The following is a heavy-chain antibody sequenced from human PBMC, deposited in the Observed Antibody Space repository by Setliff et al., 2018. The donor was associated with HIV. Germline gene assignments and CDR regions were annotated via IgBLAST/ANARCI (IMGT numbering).Heavy chain of an antibody. J-gene: IGHJ3*01. CDR3: ARLCPNGVCRPVGDHVFDV. D-gene: IGHD2-8*01. CDR2: IDSNGRP. CDR1: GAGISGYS. V-gene: IGHV4-4*09. Sequence: PSETLSLTCIVSGAGISGYSWSWIRQPPGKGLEWIGDIDSNGRPNYNTSLNSRLTVSADPSKNQIAMKLSSVTAADTAIYYCARLCPNGVCRPVGDHVFDVWGQGTMVTVSS.